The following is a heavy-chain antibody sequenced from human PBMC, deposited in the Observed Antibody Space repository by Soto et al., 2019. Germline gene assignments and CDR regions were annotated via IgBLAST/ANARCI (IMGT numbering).Heavy chain of an antibody. V-gene: IGHV3-23*01. CDR2: ISSSGGST. CDR3: AKSLIDEVYAIPEDYYYGMDV. CDR1: GFTFSSYA. J-gene: IGHJ6*02. Sequence: EVQLLESGGGLVQPGGSLRLSCAASGFTFSSYAMSWVRQAPGKGLEWVSAISSSGGSTYYADSVKGRFTISRDNSKNTLYLQMNSLRAEDTAVYYCAKSLIDEVYAIPEDYYYGMDVWGQGTTVTVSS. D-gene: IGHD2-8*01.